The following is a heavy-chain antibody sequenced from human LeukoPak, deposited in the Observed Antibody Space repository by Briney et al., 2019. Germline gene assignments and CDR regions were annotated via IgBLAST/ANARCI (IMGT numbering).Heavy chain of an antibody. Sequence: PSETLSLTCAVYGGSFSGYYWSWIRQPPGKGLEWIGEINHSGSTNYNPSLKSRVTISVDTSKNQFSLKLSSVTAADTAVYYCARRGKNQGYCSSTSCYLGHWFDPWGQGTLVTVSS. V-gene: IGHV4-34*01. CDR3: ARRGKNQGYCSSTSCYLGHWFDP. J-gene: IGHJ5*02. D-gene: IGHD2-2*01. CDR2: INHSGST. CDR1: GGSFSGYY.